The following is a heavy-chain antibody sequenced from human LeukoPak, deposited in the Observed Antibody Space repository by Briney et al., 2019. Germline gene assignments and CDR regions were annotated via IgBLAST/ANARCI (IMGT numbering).Heavy chain of an antibody. CDR2: MNPNSGNT. CDR1: GGTFSSYA. J-gene: IGHJ4*02. CDR3: ARGGYGGRTVDY. V-gene: IGHV1-8*02. D-gene: IGHD4-23*01. Sequence: ASVKVSCKASGGTFSSYAISWVRQATGQGLEWMGWMNPNSGNTGYAQKFQGRVTMTRNTSISTAYMELSSLRSEDTAVYYCARGGYGGRTVDYWGQGTLVTVSS.